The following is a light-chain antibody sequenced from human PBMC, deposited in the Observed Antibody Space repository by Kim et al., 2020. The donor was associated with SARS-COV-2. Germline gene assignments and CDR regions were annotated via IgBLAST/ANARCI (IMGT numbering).Light chain of an antibody. CDR2: DVY. J-gene: IGLJ2*01. CDR1: TTDH. CDR3: SSYTRTHTLL. V-gene: IGLV2-14*02. Sequence: SSLPPPSSFSFSPFPSITLSCTGTTTDHVSWYQQYPGKAPKLMIYDVYKWPSGVSHRFSGSKSDNTASLTISGLQADDEAAYYCSSYTRTHTLLFGGGTKVTVL.